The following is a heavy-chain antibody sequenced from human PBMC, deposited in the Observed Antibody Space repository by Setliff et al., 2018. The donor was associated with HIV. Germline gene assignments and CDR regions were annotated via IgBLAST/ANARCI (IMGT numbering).Heavy chain of an antibody. CDR3: ARDVDHMMDV. CDR1: GDSLSSQY. J-gene: IGHJ6*02. V-gene: IGHV1-69*10. Sequence: SVKVSCKASGDSLSSQYFHWVRQAPGQGLEWMGGIIPILGIANYAQKFQGRVTITADKSTSTAYMELSSLRSEDTAVYYCARDVDHMMDVWGQGTTVTVSS. CDR2: IIPILGIA.